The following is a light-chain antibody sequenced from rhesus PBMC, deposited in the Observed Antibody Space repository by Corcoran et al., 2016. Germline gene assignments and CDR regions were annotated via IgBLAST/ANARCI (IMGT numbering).Light chain of an antibody. CDR3: QQYNSSPRT. Sequence: DIQMTQSPSSLSASVGDTVTITCRASQSISSWLAWYQQKPGKAPKLLIYKASSLQSGVPSRFSGSGSGIDFTLTISSLQSEDFATYYCQQYNSSPRTFGQGTKVEIK. V-gene: IGKV1-22*01. J-gene: IGKJ1*01. CDR2: KAS. CDR1: QSISSW.